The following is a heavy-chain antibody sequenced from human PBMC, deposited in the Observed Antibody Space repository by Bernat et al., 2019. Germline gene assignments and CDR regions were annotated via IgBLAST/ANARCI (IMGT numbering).Heavy chain of an antibody. V-gene: IGHV3-15*01. CDR1: GLSVSNAW. D-gene: IGHD1-14*01. CDR3: AAGTS. Sequence: EVQLVESGGGLVKPGESLRLSCAASGLSVSNAWMCWVRQAPGKGLEWVSRIKSKSEGGTADYTAPVKGRFTISRDDSKNTLHLQMNSLNTEDTAGYYCAAGTSWGQGIRVTISS. J-gene: IGHJ4*02. CDR2: IKSKSEGGTA.